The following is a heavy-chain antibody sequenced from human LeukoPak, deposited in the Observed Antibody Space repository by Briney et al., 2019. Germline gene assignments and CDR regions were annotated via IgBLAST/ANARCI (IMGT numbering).Heavy chain of an antibody. CDR2: TRYDGSNK. CDR3: ARTRAMVNSFFDY. Sequence: AGGSLRLSCAASGFTFSSYGMHWVRQAPGKGLEWVAFTRYDGSNKYYADSVKGRFTISRDNSKNTLYLQMNSLRAEDTAVYYCARTRAMVNSFFDYWGQGTLVTVSS. CDR1: GFTFSSYG. D-gene: IGHD5-18*01. J-gene: IGHJ4*02. V-gene: IGHV3-30*02.